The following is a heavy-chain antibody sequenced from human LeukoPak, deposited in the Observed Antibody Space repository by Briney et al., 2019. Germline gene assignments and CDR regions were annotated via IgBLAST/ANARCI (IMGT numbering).Heavy chain of an antibody. V-gene: IGHV3-21*01. Sequence: GGSLRLSCAASGFTFSSYSMNWVRQAPGKGLEWVSSISSSSSYIYYADSVKGRFTISRDNAKNSLYLQMNSLRAEDTAVYYCARISDWNYAFDYWGQGTLVTVSS. D-gene: IGHD1-7*01. CDR3: ARISDWNYAFDY. CDR2: ISSSSSYI. J-gene: IGHJ4*02. CDR1: GFTFSSYS.